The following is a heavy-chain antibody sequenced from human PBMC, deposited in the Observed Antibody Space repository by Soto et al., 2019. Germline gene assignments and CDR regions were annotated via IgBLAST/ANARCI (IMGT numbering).Heavy chain of an antibody. Sequence: EVQLVESGGGLVQPGRSLRLSCAASGFTFDDYVMHWVRQAPGKGLEWVSGISWNSGSIGYADSVKGRFTISRDNAKNSLYLQMNSLRAEDTALYYCAKGYSSSRQSLDYWGQGTLVTVSS. V-gene: IGHV3-9*01. CDR1: GFTFDDYV. CDR3: AKGYSSSRQSLDY. CDR2: ISWNSGSI. D-gene: IGHD6-13*01. J-gene: IGHJ4*02.